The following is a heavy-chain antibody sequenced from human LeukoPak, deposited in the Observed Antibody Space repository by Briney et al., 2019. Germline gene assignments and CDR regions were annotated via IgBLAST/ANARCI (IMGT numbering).Heavy chain of an antibody. D-gene: IGHD3-22*01. CDR1: GFTFSDYY. CDR3: ARDTGYSDSSGYYGTNFDS. V-gene: IGHV3-11*04. Sequence: GGSLRLSCAASGFTFSDYYMSWIRQAPGKGLEWVSYISSSGSTIYYADSVKGRFTISRDNAKNSLYLQMKSLRAEDTAVYYCARDTGYSDSSGYYGTNFDSWGQGTLVTVSS. J-gene: IGHJ4*02. CDR2: ISSSGSTI.